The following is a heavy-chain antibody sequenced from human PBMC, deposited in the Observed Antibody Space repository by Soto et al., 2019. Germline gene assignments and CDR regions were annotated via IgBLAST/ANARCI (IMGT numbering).Heavy chain of an antibody. CDR2: ITRSGST. D-gene: IGHD6-13*01. Sequence: QVQLQQWGAGLLKPSETLSLTCAVYGGSFSGYYWSWIRQPPGKGLEWIGEITRSGSTNYNQSLKSRVTISVDTYKQQFSLSLPSVTAADTAVYFCVRALAAVQEWGQGTLVTVSS. V-gene: IGHV4-34*01. CDR3: VRALAAVQE. J-gene: IGHJ4*02. CDR1: GGSFSGYY.